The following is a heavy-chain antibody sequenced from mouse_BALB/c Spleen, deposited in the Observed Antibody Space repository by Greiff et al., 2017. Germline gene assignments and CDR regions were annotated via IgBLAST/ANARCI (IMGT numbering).Heavy chain of an antibody. V-gene: IGHV3-6*02. D-gene: IGHD4-1*01. CDR3: ARGNWDDYYFDY. Sequence: EESGPGLVKPSQSLSLTCSVTGYSITSGYYWNWIRQFPGNKLEWMGYISYDGSNNYNPSLKNRISITRDTSKNQFFLKLNSVTTEDTATYYCARGNWDDYYFDYWGQGTTLTVSS. J-gene: IGHJ2*01. CDR1: GYSITSGYY. CDR2: ISYDGSN.